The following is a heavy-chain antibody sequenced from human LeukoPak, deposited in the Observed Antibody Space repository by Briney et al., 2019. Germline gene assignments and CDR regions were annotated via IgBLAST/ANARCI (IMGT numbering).Heavy chain of an antibody. CDR1: GFTFSSYS. V-gene: IGHV3-21*01. J-gene: IGHJ4*02. D-gene: IGHD1-26*01. CDR2: ISSSSSFI. Sequence: GGSLRLSCAASGFTFSSYSMNWVRQAPGKGLEWVSSISSSSSFIYHADSVKGRFTISRDNAKNSLYLQMNSLRAEDTAVYYCAKDGGATMGFDYWGQGTLVTVSS. CDR3: AKDGGATMGFDY.